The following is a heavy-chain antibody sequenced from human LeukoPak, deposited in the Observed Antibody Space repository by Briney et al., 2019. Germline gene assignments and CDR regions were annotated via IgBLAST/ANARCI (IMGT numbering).Heavy chain of an antibody. V-gene: IGHV3-66*01. J-gene: IGHJ4*02. Sequence: GGSLRLSCAASRFTVSSNYMSWVRQAPGKGLEWVSVIYSGGSTYYADSVKGRFTISRDNSKNTLYPQMNSLRAEDTAVYYCARDPVPYSSSLVVDYWGQGTLVTVSS. CDR1: RFTVSSNY. CDR3: ARDPVPYSSSLVVDY. CDR2: IYSGGST. D-gene: IGHD6-6*01.